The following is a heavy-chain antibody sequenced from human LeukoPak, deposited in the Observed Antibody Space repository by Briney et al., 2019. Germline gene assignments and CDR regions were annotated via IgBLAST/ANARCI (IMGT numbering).Heavy chain of an antibody. D-gene: IGHD3-22*01. Sequence: SETLSLTCTVSGGSIRSDGYYWSWVRQHPGRGLEWIGFIYHNGDTYYNPSLKSRITISVDTSKNQFSLKPSSVTAADTAVYYCARSGSYYYDSSTKRGFDYWGQGTLVTVSS. J-gene: IGHJ4*02. CDR2: IYHNGDT. V-gene: IGHV4-31*03. CDR3: ARSGSYYYDSSTKRGFDY. CDR1: GGSIRSDGYY.